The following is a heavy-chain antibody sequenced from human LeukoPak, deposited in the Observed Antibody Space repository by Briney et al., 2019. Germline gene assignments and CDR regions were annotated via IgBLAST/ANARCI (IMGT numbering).Heavy chain of an antibody. V-gene: IGHV3-48*04. D-gene: IGHD3-10*01. Sequence: GGSLRLSCAASGFAFSSYSMNWVRQAPGKGLEWVSYISSSSSTIYYADFVKGRFTISRDNAKNSLYLQMNSLRAEDTAVYYCARDLQQPGESYMDVWGKGTTVTVSS. J-gene: IGHJ6*03. CDR1: GFAFSSYS. CDR2: ISSSSSTI. CDR3: ARDLQQPGESYMDV.